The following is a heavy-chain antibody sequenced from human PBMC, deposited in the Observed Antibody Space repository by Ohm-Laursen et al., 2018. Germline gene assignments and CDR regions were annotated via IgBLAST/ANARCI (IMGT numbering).Heavy chain of an antibody. Sequence: PTQTLTLTYTFSGFSLSTSGMCVSWIRQPPGKALEWLSRIDWDDDKYYSTSLKTRLTISKDTSKNQVVLTMTNMDPVDTATYYCARSPDYYDSSGYYPYYFDYWGQGTLVTVSS. CDR3: ARSPDYYDSSGYYPYYFDY. D-gene: IGHD3-22*01. J-gene: IGHJ4*02. V-gene: IGHV2-70*11. CDR1: GFSLSTSGMC. CDR2: IDWDDDK.